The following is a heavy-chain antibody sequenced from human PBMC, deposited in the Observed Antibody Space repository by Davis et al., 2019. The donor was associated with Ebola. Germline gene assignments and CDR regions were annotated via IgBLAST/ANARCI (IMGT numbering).Heavy chain of an antibody. CDR3: ARDALMAGTTYWFFDL. Sequence: PGGSLRLSCAASGFTFSSYAMSWVRQAPGKGLEWVSSITGSGGSTYYADSVKGRFTISRDNSKNTLCLQMNSLGAEDTAVYYCARDALMAGTTYWFFDLWGRGTLVTVSS. CDR2: ITGSGGST. J-gene: IGHJ2*01. CDR1: GFTFSSYA. V-gene: IGHV3-23*01. D-gene: IGHD1-7*01.